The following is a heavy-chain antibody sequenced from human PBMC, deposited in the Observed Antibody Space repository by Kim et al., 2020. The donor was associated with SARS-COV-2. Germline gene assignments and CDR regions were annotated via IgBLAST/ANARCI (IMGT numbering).Heavy chain of an antibody. J-gene: IGHJ4*02. CDR3: AKYYGGVDS. Sequence: SETLSLTCTVSGASIRSDYWSWIRQPPGKGLEWIGYIYYTGSANYNPSLKSRVTMSVDMSKNQFSLKLSSVTAADTAVYYCAKYYGGVDSWGQGPLVTVS. CDR1: GASIRSDY. V-gene: IGHV4-59*13. D-gene: IGHD3-3*01. CDR2: IYYTGSA.